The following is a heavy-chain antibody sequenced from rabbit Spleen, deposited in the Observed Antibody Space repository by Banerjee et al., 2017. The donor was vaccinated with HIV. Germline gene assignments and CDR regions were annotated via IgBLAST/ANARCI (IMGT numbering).Heavy chain of an antibody. V-gene: IGHV1S47*01. CDR3: VREVAAKFTL. J-gene: IGHJ4*01. CDR1: GFDFSSYG. Sequence: QEQLVESGGGLVQPGGSLKLSCKASGFDFSSYGVSWVRQAPGKGLEWIGYIDPVFGISYYANWVNGRFTISSHNAQNTLFLQLNSLTAADTATYFCVREVAAKFTLWGPGTLVTV. CDR2: IDPVFGIS. D-gene: IGHD4-1*01.